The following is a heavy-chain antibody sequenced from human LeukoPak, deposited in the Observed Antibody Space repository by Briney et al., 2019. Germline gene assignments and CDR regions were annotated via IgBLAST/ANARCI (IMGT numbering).Heavy chain of an antibody. D-gene: IGHD3-10*01. J-gene: IGHJ4*02. CDR2: ISYDGSNK. V-gene: IGHV3-30*19. CDR3: ARDRRYYGSGSYYNVFDY. Sequence: GRSLRLSCAASGFTFSSYGMHWVRQAPGKGLEWVAVISYDGSNKYYADSVKGRFTISRDNSKNTLYLQMNSLRAEDTAVYYCARDRRYYGSGSYYNVFDYWGQGTLVTVSS. CDR1: GFTFSSYG.